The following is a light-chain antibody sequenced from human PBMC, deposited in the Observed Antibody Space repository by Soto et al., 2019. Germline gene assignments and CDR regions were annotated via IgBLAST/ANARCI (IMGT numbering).Light chain of an antibody. CDR3: KQYNSYSLP. CDR2: KAS. CDR1: QSISSW. V-gene: IGKV1-5*03. J-gene: IGKJ1*01. Sequence: DIQMTQSPSTLSASVGDRVTITCRASQSISSWLAWYQQKPGKAPKLLIYKASSLESGVPSRFSGSGSGTEFTLTISSLQPDDFATYYCKQYNSYSLPFGQGTKVEIK.